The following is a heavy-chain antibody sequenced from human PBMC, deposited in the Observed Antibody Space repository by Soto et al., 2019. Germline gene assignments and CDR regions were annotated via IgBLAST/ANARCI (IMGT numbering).Heavy chain of an antibody. V-gene: IGHV1-3*01. J-gene: IGHJ5*02. CDR1: GYTFTSYG. CDR3: ARAAVVVITRGWFDP. CDR2: INAGNGNT. Sequence: QVQLVQSGAEVKKPGASVKVSCKASGYTFTSYGMHWVRQAPGQRLEWMGWINAGNGNTKYSQKFQGRVTITRDTSASTAYMELSSLRSEDTAVYYCARAAVVVITRGWFDPWGQGTLVTVSS. D-gene: IGHD3-22*01.